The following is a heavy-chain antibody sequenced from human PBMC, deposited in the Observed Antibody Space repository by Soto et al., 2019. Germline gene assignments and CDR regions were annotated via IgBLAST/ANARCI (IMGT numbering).Heavy chain of an antibody. CDR2: ISSSGSTI. Sequence: QVQLVESGGGLVKPGGSLRLSCAASGFTFSDYYMSWIRQAPGKGLEWVSYISSSGSTIYYADSVKGRFTISRDNAKNSLYLHMNSLRAEDTAVYYCARDEGLGYNWNDGSYAFDIWGQGTMVTVSS. CDR3: ARDEGLGYNWNDGSYAFDI. V-gene: IGHV3-11*01. CDR1: GFTFSDYY. D-gene: IGHD1-1*01. J-gene: IGHJ3*02.